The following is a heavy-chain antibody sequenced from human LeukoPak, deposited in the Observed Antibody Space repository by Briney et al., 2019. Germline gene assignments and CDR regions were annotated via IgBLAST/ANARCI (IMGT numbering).Heavy chain of an antibody. CDR1: GGTFSSYA. CDR3: ARGYGSGSYYWFDP. V-gene: IGHV1-69*13. J-gene: IGHJ5*02. Sequence: GASVKVSCKASGGTFSSYAISWVRQAPGQGLEWMGGIIPIFGTANYAQKFQGRVTITADESTSTAYMELSSLRSEDMAVYYCARGYGSGSYYWFDPWGQGTLVTVSS. CDR2: IIPIFGTA. D-gene: IGHD3-10*01.